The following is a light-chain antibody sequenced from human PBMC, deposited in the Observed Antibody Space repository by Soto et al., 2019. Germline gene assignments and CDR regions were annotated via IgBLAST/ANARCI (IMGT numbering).Light chain of an antibody. J-gene: IGKJ4*01. V-gene: IGKV3-20*01. CDR1: QSVSSSY. Sequence: EIVLTQSPGTLSLSPGERATLSCRASQSVSSSYLAWYQQKPGQAPRLLIYGASSRATAIPDRFSGSGSGTDFTLTISRLEPEDFVVYYCQQYGSSPLTFGGGTKVESK. CDR3: QQYGSSPLT. CDR2: GAS.